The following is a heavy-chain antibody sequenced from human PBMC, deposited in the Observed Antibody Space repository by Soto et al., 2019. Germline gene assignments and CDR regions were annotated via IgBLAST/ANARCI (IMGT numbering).Heavy chain of an antibody. Sequence: QLQLQESGPGLVKPSETLSLTCTVSGGSISSSSYYWGWIRQPPGKGLEWIGSIYYSGSTYYNPSLKSRVTISVDTSKNQFSLKLSSVTAADTAVYYCARQSDTAMVTGEETIDYWGQGTLVTVSS. J-gene: IGHJ4*02. D-gene: IGHD5-18*01. CDR2: IYYSGST. CDR3: ARQSDTAMVTGEETIDY. V-gene: IGHV4-39*01. CDR1: GGSISSSSYY.